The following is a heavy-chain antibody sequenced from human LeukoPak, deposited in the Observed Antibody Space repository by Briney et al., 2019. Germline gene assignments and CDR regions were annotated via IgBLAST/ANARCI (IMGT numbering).Heavy chain of an antibody. CDR2: INSDGSEG. J-gene: IGHJ3*01. V-gene: IGHV3-7*03. D-gene: IGHD6-6*01. CDR1: GFTFSWVW. CDR3: ARSSYSSSSSV. Sequence: GSLKLSCAVSGFTFSWVWMSWSRQAPGEGLGWVASINSDGSEGYYADVVKGRFTISRDNAKNSLYLQINSLRAEDTAVYYCARSSYSSSSSVWGQGTMVTVSS.